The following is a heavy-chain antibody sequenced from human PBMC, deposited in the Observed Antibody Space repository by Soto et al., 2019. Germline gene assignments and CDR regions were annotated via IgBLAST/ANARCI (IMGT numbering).Heavy chain of an antibody. CDR2: IWYDGSNK. J-gene: IGHJ4*02. CDR1: GFTFSSYG. V-gene: IGHV3-33*01. Sequence: VGSLRVSCAASGFTFSSYGMHWVRQAPGKGLEWVAVIWYDGSNKYYADSVKGRFTISRDNSKNTLYLQMNSLRAEDTAVYYCARDLSRPAEPGSLMGWGQGTLVTVSS. CDR3: ARDLSRPAEPGSLMG. D-gene: IGHD2-15*01.